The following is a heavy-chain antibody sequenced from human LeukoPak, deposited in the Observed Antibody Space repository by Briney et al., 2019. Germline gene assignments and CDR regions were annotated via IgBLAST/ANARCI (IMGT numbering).Heavy chain of an antibody. CDR2: ISYDGSNK. Sequence: GGSLRLSCAASGFTFSSYGMHWVRQAPGKGLEWVAVISYDGSNKYYADPVKGRFTISRDNSKNTLYLQMNSLRAEDTAVYYCAKGKQQLDYWGQGTLVTVSS. D-gene: IGHD6-13*01. CDR1: GFTFSSYG. J-gene: IGHJ4*02. CDR3: AKGKQQLDY. V-gene: IGHV3-30*18.